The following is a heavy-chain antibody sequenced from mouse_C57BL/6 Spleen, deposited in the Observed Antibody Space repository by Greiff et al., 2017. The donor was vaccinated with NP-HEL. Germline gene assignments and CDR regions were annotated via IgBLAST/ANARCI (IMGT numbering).Heavy chain of an antibody. D-gene: IGHD2-12*01. Sequence: EVKLVESGEGLVKPGGSLKLSCAASGFTFSSYAMSWVRQTPEKRLEWVAYISSGGDYIYYADTVKGRVTISRDNARNTLYLQMSSLKSEDTAMYYCTREEELYPLAYWGQGTLVTVSA. J-gene: IGHJ3*01. CDR1: GFTFSSYA. CDR2: ISSGGDYI. CDR3: TREEELYPLAY. V-gene: IGHV5-9-1*02.